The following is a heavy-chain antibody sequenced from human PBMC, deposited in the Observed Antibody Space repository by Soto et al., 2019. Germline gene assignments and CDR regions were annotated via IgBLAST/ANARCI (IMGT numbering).Heavy chain of an antibody. Sequence: QVQLQQWGAGLLKPSETLSLTCAVYGGSFSGYHWSWIRQPPGKGLEWIGEINHRGSTNYNPSLKSRVTISVDTSKNQFSLKLSSVTAADTAVYYCARGGRGSTAGFDFWGQGALVTVSS. CDR2: INHRGST. D-gene: IGHD4-17*01. CDR1: GGSFSGYH. J-gene: IGHJ4*02. V-gene: IGHV4-34*01. CDR3: ARGGRGSTAGFDF.